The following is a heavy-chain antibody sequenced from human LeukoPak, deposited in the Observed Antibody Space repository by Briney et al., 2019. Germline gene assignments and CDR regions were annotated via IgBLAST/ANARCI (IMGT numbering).Heavy chain of an antibody. D-gene: IGHD6-6*01. CDR2: ISAYNGNT. CDR1: GYTFTSYG. Sequence: ASVKVSCKASGYTFTSYGISWVRQAPGQGLEWMGWISAYNGNTNYAQKLQGRVTMTTDTSTSTAYMEPRSLRSDDTAVYYCARDLAALPNYYYYGMDVWGQGTTVTVSS. J-gene: IGHJ6*02. CDR3: ARDLAALPNYYYYGMDV. V-gene: IGHV1-18*04.